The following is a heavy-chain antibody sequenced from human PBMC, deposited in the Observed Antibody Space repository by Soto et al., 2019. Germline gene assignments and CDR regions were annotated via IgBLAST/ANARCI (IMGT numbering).Heavy chain of an antibody. J-gene: IGHJ2*01. CDR3: ARDGSLGTIFGATAGYFDL. D-gene: IGHD3-3*01. Sequence: QVQLVESGGGVVQPGRSLRLSCAASGFTFSSYVMHWVRQAPGKGLEWVAVISYDGSNKYYADSVKGRFTISRDNSKNTLYLQMNSLRAEDTAVYYCARDGSLGTIFGATAGYFDLWGRGTLVTVSS. V-gene: IGHV3-30-3*01. CDR1: GFTFSSYV. CDR2: ISYDGSNK.